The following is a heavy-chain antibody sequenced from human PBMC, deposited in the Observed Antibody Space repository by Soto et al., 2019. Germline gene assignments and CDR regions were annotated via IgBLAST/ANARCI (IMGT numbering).Heavy chain of an antibody. CDR1: GGSISSSSYY. D-gene: IGHD6-13*01. J-gene: IGHJ3*02. V-gene: IGHV4-39*07. Sequence: PSETLSLTCTVSGGSISSSSYYWGWIRQPPGKGLEWIGSIYHSGSTYYNPSLKSRVTISVDTSKNQFSLKLSSVTAADTAVYYCARVKAAAGYEHDAFDIWGQGTMVTVSS. CDR3: ARVKAAAGYEHDAFDI. CDR2: IYHSGST.